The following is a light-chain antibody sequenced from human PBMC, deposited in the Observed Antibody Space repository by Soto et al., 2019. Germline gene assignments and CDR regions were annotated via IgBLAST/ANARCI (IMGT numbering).Light chain of an antibody. CDR1: QSISSW. CDR2: DAS. Sequence: IQMPQSPATLSASVGDRVTITCRASQSISSWLAWYQQKPGKAPKLLIYDASSLESGVPSRFSGSGSGTEFTLTISSLQPDDFATYYCQQYNSYSLWTFGQGTKVDIK. CDR3: QQYNSYSLWT. V-gene: IGKV1-5*01. J-gene: IGKJ1*01.